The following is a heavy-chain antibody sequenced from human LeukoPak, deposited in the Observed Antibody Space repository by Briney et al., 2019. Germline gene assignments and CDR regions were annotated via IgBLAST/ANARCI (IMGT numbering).Heavy chain of an antibody. CDR2: ISSSSSYI. Sequence: GGSLRLSCAASGFTFSSYSMNWVRQAPGKGLEWVSSISSSSSYIYYADSVKGRFTISRDNAKNSLYLQMNSLRAEDTAVYYCARALYCGGDCYDEYGMDVWGQGTTVTVSS. D-gene: IGHD2-21*02. J-gene: IGHJ6*02. CDR1: GFTFSSYS. CDR3: ARALYCGGDCYDEYGMDV. V-gene: IGHV3-21*01.